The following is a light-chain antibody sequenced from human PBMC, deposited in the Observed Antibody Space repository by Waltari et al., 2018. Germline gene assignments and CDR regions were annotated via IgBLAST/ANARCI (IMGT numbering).Light chain of an antibody. CDR3: AAWDDSLSGMV. J-gene: IGLJ2*01. V-gene: IGLV1-47*02. Sequence: QSVLTQPPSAAGTPGQRVTISCSGSSSSIGRNYVYWYQQLPGTAPKLLIYTNKQRPSGVPDRFSDAKSGTSASLVISGRRSEDEADYYCAAWDDSLSGMVFGGGTKLTVL. CDR2: TNK. CDR1: SSSIGRNY.